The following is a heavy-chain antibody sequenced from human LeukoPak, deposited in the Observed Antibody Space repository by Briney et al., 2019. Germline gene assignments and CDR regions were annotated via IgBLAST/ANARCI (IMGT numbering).Heavy chain of an antibody. CDR3: ASQLYSSSWFGYFDY. CDR2: ISYDGSNK. D-gene: IGHD6-13*01. CDR1: GFTVSSNY. V-gene: IGHV3-30-3*01. J-gene: IGHJ4*02. Sequence: GGSLRLSCAASGFTVSSNYMSWVRQAPGKGLEWVAVISYDGSNKYYADSVKGRFTISRDNSKNTLYLQMNSLRAEDTAVYYCASQLYSSSWFGYFDYWGQGTLVTVSS.